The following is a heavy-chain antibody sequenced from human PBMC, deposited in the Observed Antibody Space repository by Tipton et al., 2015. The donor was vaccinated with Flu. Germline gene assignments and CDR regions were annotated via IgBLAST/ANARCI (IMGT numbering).Heavy chain of an antibody. CDR2: IFHGGST. CDR1: GFNVSSNY. CDR3: ATYYYGSGTQSAFDY. D-gene: IGHD3-10*01. J-gene: IGHJ4*02. V-gene: IGHV4-38-2*01. Sequence: TLSLTCAASGFNVSSNYMSWVRQAPGKGLEWIGSIFHGGSTYYNPSLKSRVTISVDTSKNQFSLKLSSVTAADTAVYYCATYYYGSGTQSAFDYWGQGTLVTVSS.